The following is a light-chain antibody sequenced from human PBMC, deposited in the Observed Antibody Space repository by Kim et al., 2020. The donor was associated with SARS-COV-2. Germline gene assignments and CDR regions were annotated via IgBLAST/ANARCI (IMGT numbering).Light chain of an antibody. CDR3: QQYGRSPGT. CDR2: GAS. CDR1: QSGSSSY. J-gene: IGKJ4*01. V-gene: IGKV3-20*01. Sequence: ESVLTQSPVTLSLSPGERATLSCRASQSGSSSYVAWYQQKPGQAPRHLIYGASSRATGIPDRFSGSGSGTEFTLTISRLEPEDFAVYYCQQYGRSPGTFGGGTKVEI.